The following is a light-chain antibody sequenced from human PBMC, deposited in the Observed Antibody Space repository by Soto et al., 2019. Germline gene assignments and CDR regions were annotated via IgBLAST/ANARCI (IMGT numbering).Light chain of an antibody. V-gene: IGKV3-20*01. CDR1: QSVSSNY. CDR2: DTS. CDR3: QQYGTSEII. J-gene: IGKJ5*01. Sequence: ALTQSPGSLSSSPGERATLSCRASQSVSSNYLAWYQQRPGQAPRLLIYDTSSRASGIPDRFSGSGSGTDFTLTISRLETEDFAVFYCQQYGTSEIIFGQGTRLEIK.